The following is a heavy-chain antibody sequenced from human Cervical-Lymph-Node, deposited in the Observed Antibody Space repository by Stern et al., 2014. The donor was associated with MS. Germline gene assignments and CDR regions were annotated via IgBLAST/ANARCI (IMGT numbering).Heavy chain of an antibody. CDR2: IYPGNSDT. J-gene: IGHJ6*02. Sequence: VQLVESGAEMKKPGESLKISCKGYGYSFTTYWIGWGRQMPGKGLEWMGMIYPGNSDTRYSPSFQGQVTISADKSISTAYLQWNSLKASDTAMYYCARHSVSSVGGMDVWGQGTTVTVSS. CDR1: GYSFTTYW. D-gene: IGHD3-16*02. CDR3: ARHSVSSVGGMDV. V-gene: IGHV5-51*01.